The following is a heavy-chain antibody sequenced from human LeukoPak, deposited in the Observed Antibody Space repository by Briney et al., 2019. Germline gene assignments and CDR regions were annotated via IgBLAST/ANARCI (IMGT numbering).Heavy chain of an antibody. Sequence: ASVKVSCKASGYTFTSYGISWVRQAPGQGLEWMGWISAYNGNTNYAQKLQGRVTMTTDTSTSTAYMELRSLRSDDTAVYYCVRTGNVDTAMAPTAALDYWGQGTLVTVSS. D-gene: IGHD5-18*01. CDR2: ISAYNGNT. J-gene: IGHJ4*02. CDR1: GYTFTSYG. V-gene: IGHV1-18*01. CDR3: VRTGNVDTAMAPTAALDY.